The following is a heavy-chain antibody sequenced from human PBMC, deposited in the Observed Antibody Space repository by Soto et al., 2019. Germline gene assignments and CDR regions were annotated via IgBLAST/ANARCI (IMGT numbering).Heavy chain of an antibody. Sequence: PGGSLRLSCAASGFTLSSYSIHWVRQAPGKGLDWVAVISYDGNTQFYGDSVKGRFIVSRDNSRNTLYLQLNNLQAEDTAVHYCAKVSRPSRISTPDFDYWGQGTLVTVS. J-gene: IGHJ4*02. CDR3: AKVSRPSRISTPDFDY. CDR2: ISYDGNTQ. CDR1: GFTLSSYS. V-gene: IGHV3-30-3*01.